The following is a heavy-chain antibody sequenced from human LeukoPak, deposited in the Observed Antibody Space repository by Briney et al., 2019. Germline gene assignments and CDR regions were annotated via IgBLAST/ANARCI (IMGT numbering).Heavy chain of an antibody. CDR3: TTAMVVTAILYFQH. J-gene: IGHJ1*01. D-gene: IGHD2-21*02. V-gene: IGHV3-15*01. CDR1: GFTFSDAC. Sequence: GGALRLSCAASGFTFSDACMSWVGQAPGEGREWVGRIKSKTDDETTDYAAAVKGRFTISRDDSKNTLYLQMNSLRTEDTAVYYCTTAMVVTAILYFQHWGQGTLVTVSS. CDR2: IKSKTDDETT.